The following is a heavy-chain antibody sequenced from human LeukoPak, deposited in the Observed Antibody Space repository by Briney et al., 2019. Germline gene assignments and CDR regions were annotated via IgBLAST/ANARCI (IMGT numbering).Heavy chain of an antibody. CDR1: GGSFSGYY. CDR2: INHSGST. CDR3: ARGPSQTSYDILTGYYIWPYYYGMDV. J-gene: IGHJ6*02. D-gene: IGHD3-9*01. Sequence: SETLSLTCAVYGGSFSGYYWSWIRQPPGKGLEWIGEINHSGSTNYNPSLKSRVTISVDTSKNQFSLKLSSVTAADTAVYYCARGPSQTSYDILTGYYIWPYYYGMDVWGQGTTVTVSS. V-gene: IGHV4-34*01.